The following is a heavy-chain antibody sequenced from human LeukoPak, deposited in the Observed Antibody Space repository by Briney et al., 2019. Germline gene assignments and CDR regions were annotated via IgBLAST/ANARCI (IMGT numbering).Heavy chain of an antibody. Sequence: ASVKVSCKASGYTLTSYGISWVRQAPGQGLEWMGWIRTYNGNTNYAQKVQGRVTMTTDTSTSTAYMELRSLRSDDTAVYYCARGPPSYYDSSAADYWGQGTLVTVSS. J-gene: IGHJ4*02. V-gene: IGHV1-18*01. CDR3: ARGPPSYYDSSAADY. D-gene: IGHD3-22*01. CDR1: GYTLTSYG. CDR2: IRTYNGNT.